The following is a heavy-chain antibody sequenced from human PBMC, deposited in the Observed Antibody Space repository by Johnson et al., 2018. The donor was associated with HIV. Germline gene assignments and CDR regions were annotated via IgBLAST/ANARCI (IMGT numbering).Heavy chain of an antibody. D-gene: IGHD1-26*01. V-gene: IGHV3-30*03. CDR1: GFTFSSYD. J-gene: IGHJ3*02. Sequence: QVQLVESGGGVVQPGRSLRLSCAASGFTFSSYDMHRVRQAPGKGMDWVAFISYDGSNKYYADSVKGRFTISRDNSKNTLYLQMNSLRAEDTAVYYCARGLELYLDLGWDDAFDIWGQGTMVTVSS. CDR2: ISYDGSNK. CDR3: ARGLELYLDLGWDDAFDI.